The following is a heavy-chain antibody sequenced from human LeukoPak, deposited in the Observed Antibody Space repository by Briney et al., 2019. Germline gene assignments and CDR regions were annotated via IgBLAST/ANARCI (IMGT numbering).Heavy chain of an antibody. V-gene: IGHV3-23*01. CDR3: ARAEGEYDY. CDR2: ISGSGDST. Sequence: GGSLRLSCAASGFTFSSYAMSWVRQAPGKGLEWVSAISGSGDSTYYGDSVKGRFTISRDNSKNTLYLQMNSLRAEDTAVYYCARAEGEYDYWGQGTLVTVSS. CDR1: GFTFSSYA. J-gene: IGHJ4*02. D-gene: IGHD3-16*01.